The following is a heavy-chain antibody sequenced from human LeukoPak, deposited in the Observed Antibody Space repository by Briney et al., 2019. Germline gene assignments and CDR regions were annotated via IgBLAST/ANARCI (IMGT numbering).Heavy chain of an antibody. V-gene: IGHV4-34*01. Sequence: SETLSLTCAVYGGSFSGYYWSWIRQPPGKGLEWIGEINHSGSTNYNPSLKSRVNISVETSKNQFSLKLSSVTAADTAVYYCARGRRRYYDSSGSRNWFDPWGQGTLVTVSS. CDR2: INHSGST. CDR3: ARGRRRYYDSSGSRNWFDP. D-gene: IGHD3-22*01. CDR1: GGSFSGYY. J-gene: IGHJ5*02.